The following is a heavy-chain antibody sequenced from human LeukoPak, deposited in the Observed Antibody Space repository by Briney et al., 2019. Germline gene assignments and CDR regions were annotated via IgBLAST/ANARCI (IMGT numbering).Heavy chain of an antibody. CDR3: AKDEVSSYRVWKYFDL. D-gene: IGHD3-10*01. V-gene: IGHV3-30*18. CDR1: GFRCISYG. J-gene: IGHJ2*01. CDR2: ISFDGRSL. Sequence: GGSLRLSCAAFGFRCISYGMHWVRQAPGKGLEWVAGISFDGRSLNYADSVKGRFTISRDNSKNTLYLQMNSLTAEDTAVYYCAKDEVSSYRVWKYFDLWGRGTLVTVSS.